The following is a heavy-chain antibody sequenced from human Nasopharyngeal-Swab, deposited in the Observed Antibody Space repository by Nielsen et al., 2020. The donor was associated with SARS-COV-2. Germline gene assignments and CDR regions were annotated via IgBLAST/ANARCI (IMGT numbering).Heavy chain of an antibody. CDR1: GYTFTSYY. J-gene: IGHJ3*02. CDR3: GTASRPGWGPDGFDI. CDR2: FDPRGDST. V-gene: IGHV1-46*01. Sequence: ASVKVSCKASGYTFTSYYMHWVRQAPGQGLEWMAIFDPRGDSTSHAQKFQGRLTMTTDTATSTVYMELSSLRAEDTALYYCGTASRPGWGPDGFDIWGQGTMVTVSS. D-gene: IGHD6-19*01.